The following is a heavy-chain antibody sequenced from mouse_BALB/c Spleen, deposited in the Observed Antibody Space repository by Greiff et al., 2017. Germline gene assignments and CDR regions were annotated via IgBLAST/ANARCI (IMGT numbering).Heavy chain of an antibody. D-gene: IGHD1-1*01. Sequence: QVQLKESGPELVRPGASVKMSCKASGYTFTSYWMHWVKQRPGQGLEWIGMIDPSNSETRLNQKFKDKATLNVDKSSNTAYMQLSSLTSEDSAVYYCARDYYYGSSGYYFDYWGQGTTLTVSS. J-gene: IGHJ2*01. CDR3: ARDYYYGSSGYYFDY. CDR1: GYTFTSYW. CDR2: IDPSNSET. V-gene: IGHV1S127*01.